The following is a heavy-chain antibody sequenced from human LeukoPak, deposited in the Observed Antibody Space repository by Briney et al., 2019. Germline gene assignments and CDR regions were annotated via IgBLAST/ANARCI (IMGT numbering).Heavy chain of an antibody. CDR1: GYTFTGYY. CDR2: INPNSGGT. Sequence: VASVKVFCKASGYTFTGYYMHWVRQAPGQGLEWMGWINPNSGGTNYAQKFQGRVTMTRDTSISTAYMELSRLRSDDTAVYYRARDGHYYGSGSYLYWGEWFDPWGQGTLVTVSS. CDR3: ARDGHYYGSGSYLYWGEWFDP. D-gene: IGHD3-10*01. J-gene: IGHJ5*02. V-gene: IGHV1-2*02.